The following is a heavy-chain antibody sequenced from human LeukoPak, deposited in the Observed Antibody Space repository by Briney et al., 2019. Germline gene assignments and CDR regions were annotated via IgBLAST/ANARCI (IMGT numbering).Heavy chain of an antibody. Sequence: ASVKVSCKASGYTFTSYGISWVRQAPGQGLEWMGWISAYNGNTNYAQKLQGRVTMTTDTSTSTAYMELRSLRSDDTAVYYCARADYYGSAFYGMDVWGQGTTVTVSS. D-gene: IGHD3-10*01. CDR1: GYTFTSYG. V-gene: IGHV1-18*01. CDR2: ISAYNGNT. J-gene: IGHJ6*02. CDR3: ARADYYGSAFYGMDV.